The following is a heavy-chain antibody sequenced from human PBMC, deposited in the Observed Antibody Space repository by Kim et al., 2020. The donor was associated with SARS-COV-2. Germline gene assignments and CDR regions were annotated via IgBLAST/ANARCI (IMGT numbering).Heavy chain of an antibody. V-gene: IGHV4-30-2*05. Sequence: SLKSRVTISVDTSKNQFSLMMSVVTAAATAVYYCARDRSATVTFSDAFDIWGQGTMVTVSS. CDR3: ARDRSATVTFSDAFDI. D-gene: IGHD4-17*01. J-gene: IGHJ3*02.